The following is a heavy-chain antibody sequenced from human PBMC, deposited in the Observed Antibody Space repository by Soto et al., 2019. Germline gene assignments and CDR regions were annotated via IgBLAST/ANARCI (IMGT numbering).Heavy chain of an antibody. Sequence: QVQLVESGGGVVQPGRSLRLSCAASGFTFSSYGMHWVRQAPGKGLEWVAVISYDGSNKYYEDSVTGRFTISRDNSENTLYLQRNSLRAEDTAVYYCAIPDDFYGDYIDYYGMDVWVQGTTVTVSS. V-gene: IGHV3-30*03. D-gene: IGHD4-17*01. CDR2: ISYDGSNK. CDR3: AIPDDFYGDYIDYYGMDV. J-gene: IGHJ6*02. CDR1: GFTFSSYG.